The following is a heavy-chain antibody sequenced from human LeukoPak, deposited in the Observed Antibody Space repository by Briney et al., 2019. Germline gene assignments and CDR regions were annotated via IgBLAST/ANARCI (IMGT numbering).Heavy chain of an antibody. CDR1: GFTFSSHS. CDR2: ISSSSSI. D-gene: IGHD1-7*01. V-gene: IGHV3-48*04. J-gene: IGHJ3*02. Sequence: GGSLRLSCAASGFTFSSHSMNWVRQAPGKGLEWVSYISSSSSIYYADSVKGRFTISRDNAKNSLYLQMDSLRAEDTAVYYCARDSPWAGTATAAFDIWGQGTMVTVCS. CDR3: ARDSPWAGTATAAFDI.